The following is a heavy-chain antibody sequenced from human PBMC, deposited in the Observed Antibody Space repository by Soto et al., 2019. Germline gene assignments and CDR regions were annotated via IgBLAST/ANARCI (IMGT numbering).Heavy chain of an antibody. D-gene: IGHD3-22*01. V-gene: IGHV1-69*06. CDR2: IIPISGTA. CDR3: ARGLPYDSSGYLSAEYFQH. CDR1: GGTFSSYA. J-gene: IGHJ1*01. Sequence: QVQLVQSGAEVKKPGSSVKVSCKASGGTFSSYAISWVRQAPGQGLEWMGGIIPISGTANYAQKFQGRVTITADKSTSTAYMELSSLRSEDTAVYYCARGLPYDSSGYLSAEYFQHWGQGTLVTVSS.